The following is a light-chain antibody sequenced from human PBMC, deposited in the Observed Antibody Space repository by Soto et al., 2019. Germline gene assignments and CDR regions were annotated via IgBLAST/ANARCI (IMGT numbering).Light chain of an antibody. CDR1: QTISNW. Sequence: DIQMTQSPSTLSASIGDRVSITCRASQTISNWLAWYQQKPGKAPKVLIHDASRLESGVPSRFSGSGSGTEFTLTINNLQSDDFAIYYCRQYDSESTFGQGTKVDI. CDR3: RQYDSEST. CDR2: DAS. V-gene: IGKV1-5*01. J-gene: IGKJ1*01.